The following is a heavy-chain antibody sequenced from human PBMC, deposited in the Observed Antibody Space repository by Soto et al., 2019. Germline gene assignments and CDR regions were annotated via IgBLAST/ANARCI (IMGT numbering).Heavy chain of an antibody. D-gene: IGHD2-8*01. CDR1: GYSFTTYG. V-gene: IGHV1-18*01. J-gene: IGHJ4*02. CDR3: AREYCTSDSCYGSDY. Sequence: GASVKVSCKAGGYSFTTYGISWVRQAPGEGLEWMGWISADSVNTKSAQKFQDRLTMTTDTSTSTAYMELGSLRSDDTAIYYCAREYCTSDSCYGSDYWGQGTLVTVSS. CDR2: ISADSVNT.